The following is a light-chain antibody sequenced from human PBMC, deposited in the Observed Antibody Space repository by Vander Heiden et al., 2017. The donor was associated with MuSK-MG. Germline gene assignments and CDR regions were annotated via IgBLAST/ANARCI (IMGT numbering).Light chain of an antibody. CDR1: QSISSW. V-gene: IGKV1-5*01. CDR2: DAS. Sequence: DIQMTQSPSTLSASVGDRVTITCRASQSISSWLAWYQQKPGKAPKLLIYDASRWESGVPSRFSGSGSGTEFTLTISSLQPDDFATYYCQQYNSYGTFGQGTKVEIK. CDR3: QQYNSYGT. J-gene: IGKJ1*01.